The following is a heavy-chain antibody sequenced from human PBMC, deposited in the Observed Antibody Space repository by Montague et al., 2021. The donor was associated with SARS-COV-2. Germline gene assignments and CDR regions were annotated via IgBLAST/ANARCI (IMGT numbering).Heavy chain of an antibody. CDR2: IFYSGST. CDR3: ARHLRVGNRWNGFEADY. J-gene: IGHJ4*02. D-gene: IGHD1-1*01. CDR1: GDSISSTDHY. V-gene: IGHV4-39*01. Sequence: SETLSLTCTVSGDSISSTDHYWAWMRQPPGKGLEWIASIFYSGSTYYNPSLKSRVTISVDTSKNLFSLQLNSVTPADTSVYYCARHLRVGNRWNGFEADYWGQGALGSGSS.